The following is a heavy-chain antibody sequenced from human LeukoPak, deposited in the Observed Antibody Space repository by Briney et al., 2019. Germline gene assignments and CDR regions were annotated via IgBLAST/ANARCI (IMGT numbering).Heavy chain of an antibody. Sequence: ASVKVSCKASGYIFTSYNMYWVRQAPGQGLEWMGIINSSGGSTNYAQKFQGRVTMTRDTSTSTVYMELSSLRSEDTAVYYCARDNSVEDTAWWFDPWGQGTLVTVSS. CDR3: ARDNSVEDTAWWFDP. CDR2: INSSGGST. J-gene: IGHJ5*02. V-gene: IGHV1-46*01. CDR1: GYIFTSYN. D-gene: IGHD4-23*01.